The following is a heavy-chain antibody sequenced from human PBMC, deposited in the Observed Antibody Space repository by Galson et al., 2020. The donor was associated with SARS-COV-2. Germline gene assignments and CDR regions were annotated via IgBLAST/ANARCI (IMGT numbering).Heavy chain of an antibody. CDR3: ARGYIAQSFVFGANWYYFDY. J-gene: IGHJ4*02. D-gene: IGHD6-13*01. CDR1: GFTFSSYG. V-gene: IGHV3-13*01. Sequence: GESLKISCAASGFTFSSYGMHWVRQATGKGLEWVSAIGTAGDTYYPGSVKGRFTISRENAKNSLYLQMNSLRAGDTAVYYCARGYIAQSFVFGANWYYFDYWGQGTLVTVSS. CDR2: IGTAGDT.